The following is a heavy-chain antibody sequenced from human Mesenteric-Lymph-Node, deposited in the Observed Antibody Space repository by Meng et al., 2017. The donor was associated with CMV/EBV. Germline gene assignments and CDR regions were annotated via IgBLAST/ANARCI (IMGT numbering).Heavy chain of an antibody. J-gene: IGHJ4*02. Sequence: GGSLRLSCAASGFTFSSSWMSWVRQAPGKGLEWVANIKQDGSEKYYGDSVKGRFTISRDNAKNSLYLQMNSLRAEDTAVYYCARVGPNWSYPHYYFDYWGQGTLVTVSS. D-gene: IGHD1-7*01. CDR2: IKQDGSEK. V-gene: IGHV3-7*01. CDR3: ARVGPNWSYPHYYFDY. CDR1: GFTFSSSW.